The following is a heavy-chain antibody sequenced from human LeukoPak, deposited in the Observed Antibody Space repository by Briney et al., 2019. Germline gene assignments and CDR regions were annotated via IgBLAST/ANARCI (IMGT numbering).Heavy chain of an antibody. CDR2: MSPNSGDT. CDR1: GYTVTSYD. V-gene: IGHV1-8*01. CDR3: ARGPPNWGYDY. D-gene: IGHD7-27*01. J-gene: IGHJ4*02. Sequence: ASVKVSCKASGYTVTSYDFNWVRQATGQRPEWMGWMSPNSGDTGYAQKFQDRVTMTRNTSISTAYMELSSLRSDDTAVYYCARGPPNWGYDYWGPGTLVTVSS.